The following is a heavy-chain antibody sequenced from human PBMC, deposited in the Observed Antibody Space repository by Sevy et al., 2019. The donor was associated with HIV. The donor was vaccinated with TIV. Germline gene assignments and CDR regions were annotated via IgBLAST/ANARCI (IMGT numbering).Heavy chain of an antibody. D-gene: IGHD4-17*01. CDR1: GFTFSSFG. J-gene: IGHJ4*01. CDR3: ARDLEFYDHGDYGPAFMPDF. CDR2: IWFDGSNT. V-gene: IGHV3-33*01. Sequence: GGSLRLSCAASGFTFSSFGMHWLRQAPGKGLEWLAVIWFDGSNTYYADSVRGRFTISRDIAKNTLHLQMNSLRAEDTAVYYCARDLEFYDHGDYGPAFMPDFWGHGTLVTVSS.